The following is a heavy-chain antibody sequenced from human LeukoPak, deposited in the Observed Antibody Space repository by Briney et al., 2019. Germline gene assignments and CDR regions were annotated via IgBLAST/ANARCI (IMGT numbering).Heavy chain of an antibody. J-gene: IGHJ3*01. V-gene: IGHV3-30*18. CDR1: GFTFSGFG. Sequence: PGGSLSLSCAASGFTFSGFGMHWVRQAPGKGLEWLAVISDHGWIEYYAASVKGRFTISRDNSKNKMYLQMDSLRPEDTAVYYCAKEYGYDSRNYFHDWGQGTMVTVSS. CDR3: AKEYGYDSRNYFHD. D-gene: IGHD3-10*01. CDR2: ISDHGWIE.